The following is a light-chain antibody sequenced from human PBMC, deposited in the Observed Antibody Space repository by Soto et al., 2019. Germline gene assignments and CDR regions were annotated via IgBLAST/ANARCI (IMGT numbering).Light chain of an antibody. Sequence: EIVLTQSPGTLSLSPGERATISCRASQSVSSSYLAWYQQKPGQAPRLLIYATSNRATGIPDRFSGSGSGADFTLTINRLEPEDFAVYYCQQYGNSPVFTFGPGTKVDIK. V-gene: IGKV3-20*01. CDR2: ATS. CDR1: QSVSSSY. J-gene: IGKJ3*01. CDR3: QQYGNSPVFT.